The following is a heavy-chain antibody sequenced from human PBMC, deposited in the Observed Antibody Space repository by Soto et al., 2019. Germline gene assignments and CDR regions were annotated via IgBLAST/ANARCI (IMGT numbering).Heavy chain of an antibody. CDR1: GDTDTNYV. J-gene: IGHJ6*02. Sequence: QVQLVQSGAEVKKPGSSVKVSCKASGDTDTNYVISWVRQAPGQGLEWMGGIFPKFGTTYSAQKLQDRLTITADESSSTVYMQLSSLRLDDTAVYYCEAEMTFGKLSVVWGQGTTVTVSS. V-gene: IGHV1-69*01. CDR2: IFPKFGTT. CDR3: EAEMTFGKLSVV. D-gene: IGHD3-16*02.